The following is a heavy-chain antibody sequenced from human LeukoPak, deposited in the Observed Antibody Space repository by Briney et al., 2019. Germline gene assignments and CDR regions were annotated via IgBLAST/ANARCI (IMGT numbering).Heavy chain of an antibody. V-gene: IGHV3-23*01. CDR3: AKPDEGSYPYWYFDL. J-gene: IGHJ2*01. CDR1: GFTFSNYA. CDR2: IVGSGGRT. Sequence: GGSLTLSCAASGFTFSNYAMSWVRQPPGKGLEWVSGIVGSGGRTYYADSVKGRSTISRDNSKNTLYLQMNSLRGEDTAVYYCAKPDEGSYPYWYFDLWGRGTLVTVPS. D-gene: IGHD1-26*01.